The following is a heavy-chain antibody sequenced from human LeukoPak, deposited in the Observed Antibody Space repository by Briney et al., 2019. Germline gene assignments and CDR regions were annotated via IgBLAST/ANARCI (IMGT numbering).Heavy chain of an antibody. CDR2: INPNSGGT. D-gene: IGHD4-17*01. Sequence: ASVKVSCKASGYTFTGYYMHWVRQAPGQGLEWMGWINPNSGGTNYAQKFQGRVTMTRDTSISTAYIELSRLRSDVTAVYYWARPYGDVPGFDPWGQGTLVTVSS. CDR3: ARPYGDVPGFDP. CDR1: GYTFTGYY. V-gene: IGHV1-2*02. J-gene: IGHJ5*02.